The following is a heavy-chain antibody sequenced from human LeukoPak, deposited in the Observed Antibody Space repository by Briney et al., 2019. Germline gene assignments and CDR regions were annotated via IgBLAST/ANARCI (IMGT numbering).Heavy chain of an antibody. Sequence: GGSLRLSCAASGFTFDDYAMHWVRQAPGKGLEWVLGISWNSGSVGYADSVKGRFTISRDNAKNSLYLQMNSLRAEDTALYYCAKGGIHRGYYYYYMDVWGKGTTVTISS. D-gene: IGHD6-13*01. J-gene: IGHJ6*03. V-gene: IGHV3-9*01. CDR3: AKGGIHRGYYYYYMDV. CDR1: GFTFDDYA. CDR2: ISWNSGSV.